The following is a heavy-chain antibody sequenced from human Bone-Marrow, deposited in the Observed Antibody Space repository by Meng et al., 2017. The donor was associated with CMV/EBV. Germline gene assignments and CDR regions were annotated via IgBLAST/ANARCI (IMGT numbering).Heavy chain of an antibody. V-gene: IGHV3-9*01. CDR2: ISWNSGSI. Sequence: SLKISCAASGFTFDDYAMHWVRQAPGKGLGWVSGISWNSGSISYADSVKGRFTISRDNAKNSLYLQMNSLRAEDTAVYYCARVDVWGQGTTVTVSS. CDR1: GFTFDDYA. CDR3: ARVDV. J-gene: IGHJ6*02.